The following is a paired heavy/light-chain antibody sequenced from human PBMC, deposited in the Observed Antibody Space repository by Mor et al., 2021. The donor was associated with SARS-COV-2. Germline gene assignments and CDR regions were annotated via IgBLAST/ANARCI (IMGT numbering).Light chain of an antibody. CDR1: QSVSSY. V-gene: IGKV3-11*01. J-gene: IGKJ4*01. CDR2: DAS. CDR3: QQRSNWPLT. Sequence: EIVLTQSPATLSLSPGERATLSCRASQSVSSYLAWYQQKPGQAPRLLMYDASNRATGIPVRFSGSGSGTDFTLTISSLEPEDFAVYYCQQRSNWPLTFGGGTKVEIK.
Heavy chain of an antibody. J-gene: IGHJ3*01. V-gene: IGHV3-33*01. D-gene: IGHD1-1*01. CDR1: GFTFGHFG. Sequence: QVQLVESGGGVVQPGGSLTLSCAASGFTFGHFGMHWVRQAPGKGLEWMTIIWFDGSDKYYRDSVRGRFTISRDNSQNTVYLQMNSLRAEDTAIYYCARDKGTTGATMGGGFDFWGQGAMVTVSS. CDR2: IWFDGSDK. CDR3: ARDKGTTGATMGGGFDF.